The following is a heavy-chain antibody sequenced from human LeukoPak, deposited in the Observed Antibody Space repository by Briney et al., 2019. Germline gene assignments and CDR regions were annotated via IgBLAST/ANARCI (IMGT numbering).Heavy chain of an antibody. J-gene: IGHJ4*02. CDR3: AKGKYQLLFADY. Sequence: PGGSLRLSCAASGFTFSSYAMSWVRQAPGKGLEWVSTISGSGGSTYYADSLKGRFTISRDNSKNALYVQMDSLRAEDTAVYYCAKGKYQLLFADYWGQGTLVTVSS. CDR2: ISGSGGST. V-gene: IGHV3-23*01. CDR1: GFTFSSYA. D-gene: IGHD2-2*01.